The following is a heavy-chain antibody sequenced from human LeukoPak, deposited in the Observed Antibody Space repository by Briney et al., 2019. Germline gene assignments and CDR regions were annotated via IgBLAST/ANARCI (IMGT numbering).Heavy chain of an antibody. V-gene: IGHV4-38-2*01. CDR2: IYHSGST. Sequence: PSETLSLTCAVSGYSISSGYYWGWIRQPPGKGLEWIGSIYHSGSTYYNPSLKSRVTISVDTSKNQFSLKLSSVTAADTAVYYCASQNTYYYHSSGYYIDYWGQGTLVTVSS. J-gene: IGHJ4*02. CDR1: GYSISSGYY. D-gene: IGHD3-22*01. CDR3: ASQNTYYYHSSGYYIDY.